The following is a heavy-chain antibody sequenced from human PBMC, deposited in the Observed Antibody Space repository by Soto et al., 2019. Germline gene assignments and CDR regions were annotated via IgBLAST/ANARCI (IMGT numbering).Heavy chain of an antibody. V-gene: IGHV3-23*01. CDR3: AKDQDDYGDSVLGDSHYDHAYGLDV. J-gene: IGHJ6*02. Sequence: GGSLRLSCATSGFIFSNFAMSWVRQAPGKGLEWVSTISGTGVTIRYADSVTGRFTISRDHSKNTLYLQMNSLRAEDAAIYYRAKDQDDYGDSVLGDSHYDHAYGLDVWGPGTTVTVSS. D-gene: IGHD4-17*01. CDR1: GFIFSNFA. CDR2: ISGTGVTI.